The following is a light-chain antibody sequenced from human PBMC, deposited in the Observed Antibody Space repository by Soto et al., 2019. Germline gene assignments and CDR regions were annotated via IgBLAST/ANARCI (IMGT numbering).Light chain of an antibody. CDR2: DAS. J-gene: IGKJ4*01. CDR3: QQRGNWPWLT. V-gene: IGKV3-11*01. Sequence: EIVLKQSPGTLSLSPGERATLSCRASQTVNNYLAWYQQKPGQAPRLVIYDASNRATGIPARFSGSGSGTDFTPPIGSLEPEDSAVYSCQQRGNWPWLTFGGGTRVEIK. CDR1: QTVNNY.